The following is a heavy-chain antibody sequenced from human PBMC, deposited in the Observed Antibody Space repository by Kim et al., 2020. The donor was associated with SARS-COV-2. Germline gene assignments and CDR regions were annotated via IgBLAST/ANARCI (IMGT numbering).Heavy chain of an antibody. V-gene: IGHV3-48*02. CDR1: GFTFSSYS. Sequence: GGSLRLSCAASGFTFSSYSMNWVRQAPGKGLEWVSYISSSSSTIYYADSVKGRFTISRDNAKNSLYLQMNSLRDEDTAVYYCARDGEGGRSLGYCSGGSCQDIDYWGQGTLVTVSS. CDR2: ISSSSSTI. CDR3: ARDGEGGRSLGYCSGGSCQDIDY. D-gene: IGHD2-15*01. J-gene: IGHJ4*02.